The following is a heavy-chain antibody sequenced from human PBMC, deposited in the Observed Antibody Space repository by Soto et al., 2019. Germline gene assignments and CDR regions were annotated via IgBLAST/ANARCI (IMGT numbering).Heavy chain of an antibody. D-gene: IGHD3-16*01. CDR2: ISPYNGKT. Sequence: QVQLVQSGAEVKEPGASVRVSCKASGYTFTTHGISWVRQAPGQGLEWMGWISPYNGKTTYAQKVQGRVTMTTDTSTSTAYMELRGLRSDDTAVYYCARVDDYVWGSFCPWGQGTQVTVSS. J-gene: IGHJ4*02. CDR3: ARVDDYVWGSFCP. V-gene: IGHV1-18*04. CDR1: GYTFTTHG.